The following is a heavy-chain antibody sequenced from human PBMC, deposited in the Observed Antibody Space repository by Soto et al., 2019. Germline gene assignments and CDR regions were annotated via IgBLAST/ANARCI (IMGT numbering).Heavy chain of an antibody. V-gene: IGHV3-23*01. CDR2: INPSGDST. J-gene: IGHJ4*02. D-gene: IGHD6-25*01. Sequence: GVSVRLSCVASGVTFSRHGFSWVRQAPGKGLEWVSTINPSGDSTFYADSVKGRFTISRDNSKNTVYLQMNSLSVGGTAVYLFVLMDVSTAGSFDFCGQ. CDR1: GVTFSRHG. CDR3: VLMDVSTAGSFDF.